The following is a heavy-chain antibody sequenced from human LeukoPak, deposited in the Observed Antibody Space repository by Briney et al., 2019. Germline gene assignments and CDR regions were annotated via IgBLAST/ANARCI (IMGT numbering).Heavy chain of an antibody. D-gene: IGHD4/OR15-4a*01. V-gene: IGHV4-39*07. CDR3: ARDHLPAGAPGYYMDV. J-gene: IGHJ6*03. CDR2: IYYSGST. Sequence: PSETLSLTCTVSGGSISSSSYYWGWIRQPPGKGLEWIGSIYYSGSTYYNPSLKSRVTISVDTSKNQFSLMLRSVTAADTAVYYCARDHLPAGAPGYYMDVWGKGTTVTVSS. CDR1: GGSISSSSYY.